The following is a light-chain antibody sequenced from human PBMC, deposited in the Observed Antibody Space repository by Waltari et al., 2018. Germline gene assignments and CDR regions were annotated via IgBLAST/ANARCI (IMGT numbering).Light chain of an antibody. V-gene: IGLV2-8*01. CDR1: SGDIGAYNS. Sequence: ALTQPPSASGSPGQSVTISCTGTSGDIGAYNSVNWYRQHPGKVPKLMIYDVNRRPSGVTDRFSGSKSGNTASLTVSGLQPEDEAVYYCNSFAGSDTVVFGGGTTLTVL. CDR2: DVN. J-gene: IGLJ2*01. CDR3: NSFAGSDTVV.